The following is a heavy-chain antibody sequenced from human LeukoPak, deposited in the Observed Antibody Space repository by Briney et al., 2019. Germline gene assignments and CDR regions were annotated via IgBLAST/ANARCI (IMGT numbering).Heavy chain of an antibody. CDR1: GFTFSSYW. CDR2: ITSDGSGT. D-gene: IGHD1-26*01. CDR3: ARAHSGSYYYFDS. V-gene: IGHV3-74*01. J-gene: IGHJ4*02. Sequence: GGSLRLSCAASGFTFSSYWMHWVRQAPGKGLVWVSGITSDGSGTNYADSVKGRFTISRDNAENTLYLQMSSLRAEDTAVYYCARAHSGSYYYFDSWGQGTLVTVSS.